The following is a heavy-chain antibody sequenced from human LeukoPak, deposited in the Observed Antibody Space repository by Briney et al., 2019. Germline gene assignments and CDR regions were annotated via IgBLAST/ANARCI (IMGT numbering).Heavy chain of an antibody. Sequence: PGGSLRLSCAASGFTFDDYAMHWVRQAPGKGLEWVSGISWNSGSIGYADSVKGRFTISRDNSKNTLYLQMNSLRAEDTAVYYCAKLTSSSWYGDYWGQGTLVTVSS. CDR3: AKLTSSSWYGDY. CDR1: GFTFDDYA. CDR2: ISWNSGSI. D-gene: IGHD6-13*01. V-gene: IGHV3-9*01. J-gene: IGHJ4*02.